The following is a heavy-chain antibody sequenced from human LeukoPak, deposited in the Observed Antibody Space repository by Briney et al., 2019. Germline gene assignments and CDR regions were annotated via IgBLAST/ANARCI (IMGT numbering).Heavy chain of an antibody. D-gene: IGHD5-12*01. CDR1: GYTFTGYY. J-gene: IGHJ4*02. CDR3: ARSLWRRYFDY. V-gene: IGHV1-2*02. CDR2: INPNSGGT. Sequence: ASVKVSCKASGYTFTGYYMHWVRQAPGQGLEWMGWINPNSGGTNYAQKLQGRVTMTTDTPTSTAYMELRSLRSDDRAVYYCARSLWRRYFDYWGQGTLVTVSS.